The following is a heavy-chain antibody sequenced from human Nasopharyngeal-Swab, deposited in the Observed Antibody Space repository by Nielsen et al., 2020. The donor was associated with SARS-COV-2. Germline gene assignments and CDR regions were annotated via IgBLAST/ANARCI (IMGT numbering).Heavy chain of an antibody. CDR3: ARSTYSGYNGYYFDH. CDR1: GYIFTSYW. J-gene: IGHJ4*02. CDR2: IYPGDSDT. Sequence: GESLKLSCKGSGYIFTSYWIGWVRQMPGKGLEWMGIIYPGDSDTRYSPSVQGQVTISADKSISTAYLQWSSLKASDTAMYYCARSTYSGYNGYYFDHWGQGTLVTVSS. D-gene: IGHD5-12*01. V-gene: IGHV5-51*01.